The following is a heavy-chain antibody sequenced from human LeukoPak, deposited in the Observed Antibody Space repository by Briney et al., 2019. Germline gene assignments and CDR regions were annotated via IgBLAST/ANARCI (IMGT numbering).Heavy chain of an antibody. CDR3: AKPYYYGSGSPIDY. V-gene: IGHV3-23*01. D-gene: IGHD3-10*01. CDR2: ISGSGGST. CDR1: GFTFSSYA. Sequence: PGGSLRLSCAASGFTFSSYAMIWVRQAPGKGLECVSAISGSGGSTYYAESVKGRFTISRDNSKNTLYLQMNSLRAEDTAVYYCAKPYYYGSGSPIDYWGQGTLVTVSS. J-gene: IGHJ4*02.